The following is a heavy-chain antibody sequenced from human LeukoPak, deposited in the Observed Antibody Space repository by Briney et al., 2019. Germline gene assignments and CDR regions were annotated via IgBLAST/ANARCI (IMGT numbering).Heavy chain of an antibody. CDR2: ISNDGNNK. D-gene: IGHD2-2*01. V-gene: IGHV3-30*04. Sequence: PGGSLRLSCVASGFTFSSHAVHWVRQAPGKGLEWVAVISNDGNNKYYGDSVKGRFTISRDNSKNTLYLLMNSLRVDDTALYYCARGQYCSGTSCYGYYYYYNMDVWGQGTSVTVSS. CDR1: GFTFSSHA. J-gene: IGHJ6*02. CDR3: ARGQYCSGTSCYGYYYYYNMDV.